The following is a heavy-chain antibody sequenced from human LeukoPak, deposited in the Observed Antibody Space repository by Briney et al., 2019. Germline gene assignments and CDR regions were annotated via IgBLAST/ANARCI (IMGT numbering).Heavy chain of an antibody. V-gene: IGHV4-4*02. D-gene: IGHD1-1*01. CDR1: GGSIRSNNG. CDR2: ICRSRST. Sequence: PSGTLSLTCAVSGGSIRSNNGWSGVRPPPGEELEGIGEICRSRSTNYNPSLKCRVTISVDKSKNQFSLKLSSVTAADTAVYYCARDQTGLYNWFDRWGQGILVTV. J-gene: IGHJ5*02. CDR3: ARDQTGLYNWFDR.